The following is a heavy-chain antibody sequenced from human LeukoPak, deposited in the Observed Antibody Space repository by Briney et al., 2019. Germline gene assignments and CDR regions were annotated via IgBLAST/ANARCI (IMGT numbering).Heavy chain of an antibody. CDR1: GYTFTGYD. D-gene: IGHD1-26*01. V-gene: IGHV1-8*01. Sequence: GPSVKVSCKASGYTFTGYDINWVRQATGQGLEWMGWMNPYTGDTGYAQNFQGRVTMTRNTSIDTAYMDLRGLRSEDTAVYYCTRGSLSGSSRDYWGQGTLVTVSS. CDR3: TRGSLSGSSRDY. J-gene: IGHJ4*02. CDR2: MNPYTGDT.